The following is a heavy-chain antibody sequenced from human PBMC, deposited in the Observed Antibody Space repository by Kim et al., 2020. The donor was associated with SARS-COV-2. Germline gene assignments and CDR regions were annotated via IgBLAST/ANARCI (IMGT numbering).Heavy chain of an antibody. V-gene: IGHV3-15*01. CDR3: TDGLDV. CDR1: RFSFSDAW. Sequence: GGSLRLSCAASRFSFSDAWMYWVRQVPGKGPEWVGRIKSKADGGTTVYAPPVKDRFTISRDDSKTTLYLQMNSLKSEDTAVYYCTDGLDVWGQGTTVTVS. J-gene: IGHJ6*02. CDR2: IKSKADGGTT.